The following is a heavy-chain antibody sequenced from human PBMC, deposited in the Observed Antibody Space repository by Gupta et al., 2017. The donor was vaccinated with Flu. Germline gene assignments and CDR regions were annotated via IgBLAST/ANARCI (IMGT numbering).Heavy chain of an antibody. CDR2: IYSGGST. CDR1: EFTVSSNY. Sequence: EVQLVESGGGLVPPGGSLRLSCAASEFTVSSNYMTWVRQAPGKGLEWVSVIYSGGSTYYADSVKGRFTISRDNSKNTLYLQMNSLRAEDTAIYYCARDWRDLGSFDIWGQGTKVTVSS. CDR3: ARDWRDLGSFDI. D-gene: IGHD3-3*01. V-gene: IGHV3-66*02. J-gene: IGHJ3*02.